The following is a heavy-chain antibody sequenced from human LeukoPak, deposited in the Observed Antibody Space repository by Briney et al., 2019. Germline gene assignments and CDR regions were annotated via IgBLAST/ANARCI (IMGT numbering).Heavy chain of an antibody. J-gene: IGHJ4*02. CDR2: ISSNGGST. V-gene: IGHV3-64*01. D-gene: IGHD6-6*01. CDR1: GFTFSSYA. CDR3: ARAKSIAAPSDY. Sequence: PGGSLRLSCVASGFTFSSYAMHWVRQAPGKGLEYVSAISSNGGSTYYANSVKGRFTISRDNSKNTLYLQMGSLRAEDMAVYYCARAKSIAAPSDYWGQGTLVTVSS.